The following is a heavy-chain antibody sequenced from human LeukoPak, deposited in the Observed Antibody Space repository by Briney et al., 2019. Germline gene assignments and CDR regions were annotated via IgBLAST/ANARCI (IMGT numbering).Heavy chain of an antibody. CDR3: AKVNADYYDSSGYPGS. CDR1: GFTVSSNY. Sequence: PGGSLRLSCAASGFTVSSNYMSWVRQAPGKGLEWVSVIYSGGSTYYADSVKGRFTISRDNSKNTLYLQMNSLRAEDTAVYYCAKVNADYYDSSGYPGSWGQGTLVTVSS. V-gene: IGHV3-66*01. CDR2: IYSGGST. D-gene: IGHD3-22*01. J-gene: IGHJ4*02.